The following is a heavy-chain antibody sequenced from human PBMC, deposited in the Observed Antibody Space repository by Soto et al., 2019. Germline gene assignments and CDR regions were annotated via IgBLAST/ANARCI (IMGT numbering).Heavy chain of an antibody. V-gene: IGHV1-46*01. D-gene: IGHD3-10*01. Sequence: QVQLVQSGAEVKKPGASVKVSCKASGYTFTSYYMHWVRQAPGQGLEWMGIINPSGGSTSYAQKFQGRVTMTGDTPTSTVYMELSSLRSEDTAVYYCSSGGSGSYFDYWGQGTLVTVSS. J-gene: IGHJ4*02. CDR3: SSGGSGSYFDY. CDR2: INPSGGST. CDR1: GYTFTSYY.